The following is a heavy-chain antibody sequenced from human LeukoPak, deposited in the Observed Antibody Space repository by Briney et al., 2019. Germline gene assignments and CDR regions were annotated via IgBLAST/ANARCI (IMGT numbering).Heavy chain of an antibody. V-gene: IGHV1-2*02. Sequence: ASVKVSCKASGYTFTXYYMHWVRQAPGQGLEGMGWINPNSGGTNYAQKFQGRVTMTRDTSISTAYMELSRLRSDDTAVYYCASSGYYYDSSGYYYSWGQGTLVTVSS. D-gene: IGHD3-22*01. CDR1: GYTFTXYY. CDR2: INPNSGGT. CDR3: ASSGYYYDSSGYYYS. J-gene: IGHJ5*02.